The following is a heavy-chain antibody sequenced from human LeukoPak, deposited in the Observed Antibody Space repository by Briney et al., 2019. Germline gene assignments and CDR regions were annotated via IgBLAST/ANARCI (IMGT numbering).Heavy chain of an antibody. CDR1: GGSFSGYY. V-gene: IGHV4-34*01. CDR2: INHSGST. D-gene: IGHD3-10*01. CDR3: ARGPVLLWFGERRFDP. J-gene: IGHJ5*02. Sequence: SETLSLTCAVYGGSFSGYYWSWIRKPPGKGLEWIGEINHSGSTNYNPSLKSRVTISVDTSKNQFSLKLSSVTAADTAVYYCARGPVLLWFGERRFDPWGQGTLVTVSS.